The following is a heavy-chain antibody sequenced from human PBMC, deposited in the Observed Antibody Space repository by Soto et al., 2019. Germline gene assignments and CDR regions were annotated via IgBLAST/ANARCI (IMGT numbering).Heavy chain of an antibody. J-gene: IGHJ6*02. Sequence: HPGKGLEWIGYIYYSGSTYYNPALKSRVTISVDTSKNQSSLTLSSVTAADTAVYYCARDRGVSGYYYYGMDVWGLGTTVSVS. V-gene: IGHV4-31*02. CDR3: ARDRGVSGYYYYGMDV. D-gene: IGHD3-10*01. CDR2: IYYSGST.